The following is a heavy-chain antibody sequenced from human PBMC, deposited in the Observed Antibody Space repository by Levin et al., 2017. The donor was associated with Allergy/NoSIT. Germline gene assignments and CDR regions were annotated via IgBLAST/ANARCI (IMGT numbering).Heavy chain of an antibody. V-gene: IGHV1-69*06. J-gene: IGHJ6*02. Sequence: ASVKVSCKASGGTFSSYAISWVRQAPGQGLEWMGGIIPIFGTANYAQKFQGRVTITADKSTSTAYMELSSLRSEDTAVYYCARVGDFWSGYSMSEYYYGMDVWGQGTTVTVSS. D-gene: IGHD3-3*01. CDR2: IIPIFGTA. CDR3: ARVGDFWSGYSMSEYYYGMDV. CDR1: GGTFSSYA.